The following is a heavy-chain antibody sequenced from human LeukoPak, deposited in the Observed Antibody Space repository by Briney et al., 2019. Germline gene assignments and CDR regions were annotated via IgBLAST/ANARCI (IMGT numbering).Heavy chain of an antibody. J-gene: IGHJ5*02. CDR1: GYTFTSYG. Sequence: ASVKVSCKASGYTFTSYGISWVRQAPGQGLEWMGWISAYNGNTNYAQKLQGRVTMTTDTSTSTAYMELRSLRSDDTAVCYCARSPAFIVVVVAATPGNWFDPWGQGTLVTVSS. D-gene: IGHD2-15*01. CDR2: ISAYNGNT. V-gene: IGHV1-18*01. CDR3: ARSPAFIVVVVAATPGNWFDP.